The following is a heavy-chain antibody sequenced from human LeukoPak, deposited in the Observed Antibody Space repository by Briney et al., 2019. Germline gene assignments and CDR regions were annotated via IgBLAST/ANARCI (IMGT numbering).Heavy chain of an antibody. V-gene: IGHV3-9*01. Sequence: GGSLRLSCAASGFTFDDYAMHWVRQAPGKGLEWVSGISWNSGSIGYADSVKGRFTISRDNAKNSLYLQMNSLRAEDTALYYCAKDTFNGDYDGPFDYWGQGTLVTVSS. CDR3: AKDTFNGDYDGPFDY. CDR2: ISWNSGSI. D-gene: IGHD4-17*01. CDR1: GFTFDDYA. J-gene: IGHJ4*02.